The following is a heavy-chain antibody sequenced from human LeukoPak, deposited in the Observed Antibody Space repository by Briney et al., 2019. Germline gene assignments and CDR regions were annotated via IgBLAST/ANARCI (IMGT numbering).Heavy chain of an antibody. J-gene: IGHJ5*02. CDR2: ISGSGGST. CDR3: ARDLLGGSGSYGLNWFDP. D-gene: IGHD1-26*01. V-gene: IGHV3-23*01. Sequence: GGSLRLSCAASGFTFSSYAMSWVRQAPGKGLEWVSAISGSGGSTYYADSVKGRFTISRDNAKNSLYLQMNSLRAEDTALYYCARDLLGGSGSYGLNWFDPWGQGTLVTVSS. CDR1: GFTFSSYA.